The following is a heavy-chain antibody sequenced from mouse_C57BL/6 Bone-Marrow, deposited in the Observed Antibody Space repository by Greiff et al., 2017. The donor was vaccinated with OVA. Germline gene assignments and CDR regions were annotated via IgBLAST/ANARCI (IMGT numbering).Heavy chain of an antibody. CDR3: TRVTLYDYDVGAWFAY. Sequence: EVNVVESGEGLVKPGGSLKLSCAASGFTFSSYAMSWVRQTPEKRLEWVAYISSGGDYIYYADTVKGRFTISRDNARNTLYLQMSSLKSEDTAMYYCTRVTLYDYDVGAWFAYWGQGTLVTVSA. J-gene: IGHJ3*01. D-gene: IGHD2-4*01. CDR1: GFTFSSYA. V-gene: IGHV5-9-1*02. CDR2: ISSGGDYI.